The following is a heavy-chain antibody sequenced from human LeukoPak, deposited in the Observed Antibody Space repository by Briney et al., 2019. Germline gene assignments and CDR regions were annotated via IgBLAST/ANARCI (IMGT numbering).Heavy chain of an antibody. CDR2: IYYSGST. Sequence: SETLSLTCTVSGGSISSGGYYWSWIRQHPGKGLEWIGYIYYSGSTYYNPSLKSRVTISVDTSKNQFSLKLSSVTAADTAVYYCARASITMVRGVMDPLTGWFDPWGQGTLVTVSS. J-gene: IGHJ5*02. CDR1: GGSISSGGYY. CDR3: ARASITMVRGVMDPLTGWFDP. D-gene: IGHD3-10*01. V-gene: IGHV4-31*03.